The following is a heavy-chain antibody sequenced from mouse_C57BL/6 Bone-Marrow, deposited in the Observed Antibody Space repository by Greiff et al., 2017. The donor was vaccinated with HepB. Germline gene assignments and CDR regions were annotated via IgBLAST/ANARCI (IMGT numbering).Heavy chain of an antibody. CDR3: ARRAVVGSHFDY. CDR1: GFTFSDYY. J-gene: IGHJ2*01. D-gene: IGHD1-1*01. Sequence: VQLKESEGGLVQPGSSMKLSCTASGFTFSDYYMAWVRQVTEKGLEWVANINYDGSSTYYLDSLKSRFIISIDNAKNILYLQMSSLKSEDTATYYCARRAVVGSHFDYWGQGTTLTVSS. CDR2: INYDGSST. V-gene: IGHV5-16*02.